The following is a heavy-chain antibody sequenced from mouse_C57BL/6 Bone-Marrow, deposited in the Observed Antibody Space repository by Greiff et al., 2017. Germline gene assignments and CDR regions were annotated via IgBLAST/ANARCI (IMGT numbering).Heavy chain of an antibody. CDR2: IWWDDDN. D-gene: IGHD2-3*01. V-gene: IGHV8-8*01. CDR1: GFSLSTFGLG. J-gene: IGHJ1*03. CDR3: ARIRADGYYVFLYFDV. Sequence: QVTLKESGPGILQPSQTLSLTCSFSGFSLSTFGLGVGWIRQPSGKGLEWLAHIWWDDDNYYNPALKSRLTISKDTSKNQVFLKIANVDTADTATYYCARIRADGYYVFLYFDVWGTGTTVTVSS.